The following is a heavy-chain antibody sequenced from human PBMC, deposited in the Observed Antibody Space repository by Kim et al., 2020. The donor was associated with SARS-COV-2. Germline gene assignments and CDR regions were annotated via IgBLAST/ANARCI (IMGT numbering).Heavy chain of an antibody. D-gene: IGHD3-3*01. Sequence: YADAEKGRFPNTRDNAKNSLYLQMNSLRAEDTAVYYCASLFTIPRPGFDPWGQGTLVTVSS. J-gene: IGHJ5*02. CDR3: ASLFTIPRPGFDP. V-gene: IGHV3-21*01.